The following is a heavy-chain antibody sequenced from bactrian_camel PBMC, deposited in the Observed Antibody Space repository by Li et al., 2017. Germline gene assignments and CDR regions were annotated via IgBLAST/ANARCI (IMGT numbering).Heavy chain of an antibody. CDR2: ICGSGYT. CDR1: ESTYDRGYC. J-gene: IGHJ4*01. Sequence: HVQLVESGGGSVQDGGSLQLSCAASESTYDRGYCMAWFRQAPGKEREGVAAICGSGYTDYAGSVAGRFTVSKDNAKNALYLQMDNLRPEDTALYTCAAEDQAPWDMGWICNYNSWGQGTQLTVS. V-gene: IGHV3S55*01. CDR3: AAEDQAPWDMGWICNYNS. D-gene: IGHD3*01.